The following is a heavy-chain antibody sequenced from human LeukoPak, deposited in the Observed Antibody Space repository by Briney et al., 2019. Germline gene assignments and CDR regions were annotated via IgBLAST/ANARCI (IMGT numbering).Heavy chain of an antibody. D-gene: IGHD5-18*01. CDR2: ISYDGSNK. J-gene: IGHJ5*02. CDR3: AKDYGYSYGEDFAP. Sequence: HPGGSLRLSCAASGFTFSSYGMHWVRQAPGKGLEWVAVISYDGSNKYYADSVKGRFTISRDNSKNTLYLQMNSLRAEDTAVYYCAKDYGYSYGEDFAPWGQGTLVTVSS. CDR1: GFTFSSYG. V-gene: IGHV3-30*18.